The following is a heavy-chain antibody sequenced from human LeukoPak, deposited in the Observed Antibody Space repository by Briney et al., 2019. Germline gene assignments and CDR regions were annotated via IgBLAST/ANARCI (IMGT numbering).Heavy chain of an antibody. CDR3: ARDSSSWFHDAFDI. CDR2: ISSSSSYI. D-gene: IGHD6-13*01. CDR1: GFTFSSYS. Sequence: GGSLRLSCAASGFTFSSYSMNWVRQAPGKGLEWVSSISSSSSYIYYADSVKGRFTISRDNAKNSLYLQMNSLRAEDTAVYYCARDSSSWFHDAFDIWGQGTMVTVSS. J-gene: IGHJ3*02. V-gene: IGHV3-21*01.